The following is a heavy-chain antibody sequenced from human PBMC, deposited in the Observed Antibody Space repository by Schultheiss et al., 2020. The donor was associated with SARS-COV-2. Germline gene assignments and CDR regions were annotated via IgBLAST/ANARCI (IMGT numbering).Heavy chain of an antibody. CDR3: ARDDHYYDSSGPFDY. J-gene: IGHJ4*02. CDR2: IKQDGSEK. V-gene: IGHV3-7*01. CDR1: GFTFSSYW. D-gene: IGHD3-22*01. Sequence: GGSLRLSCAASGFTFSSYWMSWVRQAPGKGLEWVANIKQDGSEKYYVDSVKGRFTISRDNAKNSLYLQMNSLRAEDTAVYYCARDDHYYDSSGPFDYWGQGTLVTVSS.